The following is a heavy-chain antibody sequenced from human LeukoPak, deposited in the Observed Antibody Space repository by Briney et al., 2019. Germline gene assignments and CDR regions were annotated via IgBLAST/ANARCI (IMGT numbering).Heavy chain of an antibody. D-gene: IGHD1-1*01. J-gene: IGHJ6*04. Sequence: GDFLKISCQASGYSFTDYWIGWVRQMPGKGLAWMGIIYPGDSDTRYSPSFHGQVGISADKSISTAYLQWNSLKASDTAMYYCVRHETGTTDYYYYSMDVWGKGTTVIVSS. V-gene: IGHV5-51*01. CDR2: IYPGDSDT. CDR1: GYSFTDYW. CDR3: VRHETGTTDYYYYSMDV.